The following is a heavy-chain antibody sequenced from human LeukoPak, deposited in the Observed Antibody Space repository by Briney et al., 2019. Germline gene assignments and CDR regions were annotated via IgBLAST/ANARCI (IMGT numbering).Heavy chain of an antibody. J-gene: IGHJ3*02. CDR1: GFTFSSYA. CDR2: ISGSGSTI. D-gene: IGHD6-19*01. Sequence: PGGSLRLSCAASGFTFSSYAMSWVRQAPGKGLEWVSDISGSGSTIYYADSVKGRFTISRDNAKNSLYLQMNSLRAEDTAVYYCARDSEQWLPVDDAFDIWGQGTMVTVSS. V-gene: IGHV3-48*04. CDR3: ARDSEQWLPVDDAFDI.